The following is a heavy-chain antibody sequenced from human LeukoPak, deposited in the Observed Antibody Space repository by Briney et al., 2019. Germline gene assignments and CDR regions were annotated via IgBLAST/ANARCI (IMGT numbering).Heavy chain of an antibody. J-gene: IGHJ4*02. D-gene: IGHD6-13*01. CDR1: GYTFTSYG. Sequence: GASVKVSCKASGYTFTSYGISWVRQAPGQGLEWMGWISAYNGNTNYAQKLQGRVTMTTDTSTSTAYMELRSLRSDDTAVYYCARVRPYSSSWIVSYFDYWGQGTLVTVSS. CDR2: ISAYNGNT. V-gene: IGHV1-18*01. CDR3: ARVRPYSSSWIVSYFDY.